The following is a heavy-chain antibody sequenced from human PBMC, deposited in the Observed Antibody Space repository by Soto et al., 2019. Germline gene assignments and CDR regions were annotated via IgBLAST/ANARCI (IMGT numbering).Heavy chain of an antibody. CDR1: GGXVSSGSYY. V-gene: IGHV4-61*01. Sequence: EXLSLTCTFSGGXVSSGSYYWSWIRQPPGKGLEWIVYIYYSGSTNYNPSLKSRVTISVDTSKKQFSLKLSSVTASETAFYYCAREGIAVAGTVDYWGQGTLVTVSS. CDR2: IYYSGST. D-gene: IGHD6-19*01. J-gene: IGHJ4*02. CDR3: AREGIAVAGTVDY.